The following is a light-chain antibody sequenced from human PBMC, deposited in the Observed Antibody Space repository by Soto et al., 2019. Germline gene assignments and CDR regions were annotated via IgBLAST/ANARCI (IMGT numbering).Light chain of an antibody. CDR3: NSYATSSTLA. V-gene: IGLV2-14*01. CDR1: SGDVGGYND. J-gene: IGLJ2*01. CDR2: DVS. Sequence: QSALTQPASVSGSPGQSITISCTGSSGDVGGYNDVAWYQQHPGKAPKLMIYDVSNRPSGVSNRFSGSKSGNTASLTISGLQAEDEADYYCNSYATSSTLAFGGGTKLTVL.